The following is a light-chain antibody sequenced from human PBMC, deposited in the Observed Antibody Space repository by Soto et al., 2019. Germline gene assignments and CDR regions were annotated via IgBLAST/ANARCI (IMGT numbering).Light chain of an antibody. Sequence: QSALTQPRSLSGSPGQSVAISCTGTSSDVGGYNYVSWYQQHPGKVPKLIICDVSKRPSGVPDRFSGSKSGNTASLTISGLQAEDEADYYCCSYAGGPYVFGTGTKLTVL. V-gene: IGLV2-11*01. CDR1: SSDVGGYNY. J-gene: IGLJ1*01. CDR2: DVS. CDR3: CSYAGGPYV.